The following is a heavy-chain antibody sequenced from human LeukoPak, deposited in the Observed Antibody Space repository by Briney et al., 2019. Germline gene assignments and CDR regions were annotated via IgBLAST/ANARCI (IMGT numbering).Heavy chain of an antibody. J-gene: IGHJ2*01. V-gene: IGHV4-31*03. CDR1: GGSISSGSYY. Sequence: SQTLSLTCTVSGGSISSGSYYWAWIRQPPGKGLEWIGYIYYSGSTYYNPSLKSRVTVSEDTSKNQFSLKLTSVTAADTAVYYCARRAPSAGYFDLWGRGTLVSVSS. CDR2: IYYSGST. CDR3: ARRAPSAGYFDL.